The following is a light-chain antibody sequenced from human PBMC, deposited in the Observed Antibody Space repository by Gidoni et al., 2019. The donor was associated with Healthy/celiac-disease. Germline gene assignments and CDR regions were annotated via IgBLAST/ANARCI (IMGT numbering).Light chain of an antibody. J-gene: IGLJ2*01. CDR1: SSDVGGYNY. Sequence: QPALTQPASVSGSPGQSITISCTGTSSDVGGYNYVSWYQQHPGKAPKLMIYEVSNRPSGVSNRFSGSKSGNTASLTISVLQAEDEADYYCSSYTSSSTVVFGGGTKLTVL. CDR3: SSYTSSSTVV. CDR2: EVS. V-gene: IGLV2-14*01.